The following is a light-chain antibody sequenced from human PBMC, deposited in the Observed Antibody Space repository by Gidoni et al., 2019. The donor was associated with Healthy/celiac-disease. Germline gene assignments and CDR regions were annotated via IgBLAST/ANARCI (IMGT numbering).Light chain of an antibody. J-gene: IGLJ2*01. Sequence: QSVLPHPPSVSGAPGQRVTISCNGSSSNIGAGYDVHWYQQLPGTAPKLLIYGNSNRPSGVPDRFSGSKSGTSASLAITGLQAEDEADYYCQSYDSSLSGSLFGGGTKLTVL. CDR1: SSNIGAGYD. CDR2: GNS. CDR3: QSYDSSLSGSL. V-gene: IGLV1-40*01.